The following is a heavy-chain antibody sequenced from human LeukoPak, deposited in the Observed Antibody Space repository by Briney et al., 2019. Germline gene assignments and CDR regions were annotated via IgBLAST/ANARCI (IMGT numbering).Heavy chain of an antibody. CDR1: EFTFSSYA. D-gene: IGHD2-8*01. CDR3: ARRYCTPSSCYSDY. CDR2: ISGSGGST. Sequence: PGGSLRLSCAASEFTFSSYAMSWVRQAPGKGLEWVSAISGSGGSTFYADSVKGRFTISRDNAKNSLYLQMNSLRDEDTAVYFCARRYCTPSSCYSDYWGQGALVTVSS. J-gene: IGHJ4*02. V-gene: IGHV3-23*01.